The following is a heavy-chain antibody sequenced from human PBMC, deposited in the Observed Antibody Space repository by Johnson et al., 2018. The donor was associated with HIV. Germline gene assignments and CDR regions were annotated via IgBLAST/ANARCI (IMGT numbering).Heavy chain of an antibody. V-gene: IGHV3-30*18. CDR1: GFAFSRFA. J-gene: IGHJ3*02. Sequence: QMLLVESGGGVVQSGRSLRLSCAASGFAFSRFAMHWVRQVPDKGLEWVAVISYDGTNQYHADSVKGRFTISRDNSKNTLYLQMNSLRAEDPALYYCAKSTQATIARESGPYGAFDIWGQGTMVTVSS. CDR2: ISYDGTNQ. CDR3: AKSTQATIARESGPYGAFDI. D-gene: IGHD3-10*01.